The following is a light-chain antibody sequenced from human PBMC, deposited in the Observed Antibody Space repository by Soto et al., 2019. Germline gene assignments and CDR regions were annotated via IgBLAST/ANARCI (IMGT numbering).Light chain of an antibody. CDR2: EVN. CDR3: SSYTTLSNVV. Sequence: QSALTQPASVSGSPGQSITISCTGTSSDVGTYVYVSWYQQYPGKAPKLMIYEVNNRPSGVSDRFSGSKSGNTASLTISGLQAEDEAEYYCSSYTTLSNVVFGGGTQLTVL. V-gene: IGLV2-14*01. CDR1: SSDVGTYVY. J-gene: IGLJ2*01.